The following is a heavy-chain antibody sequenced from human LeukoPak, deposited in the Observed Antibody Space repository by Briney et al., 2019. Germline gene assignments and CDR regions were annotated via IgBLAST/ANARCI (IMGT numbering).Heavy chain of an antibody. D-gene: IGHD3-10*01. CDR1: GYTLTELS. Sequence: GASVKVSCKVSGYTLTELSMHWVRQAPGKGLEWMGGFDPEDGETIYAQKFQGRVTMTEDTSTDTAYMELSSLRSEDTAVYYCATVKVRGVIISAFDIWGQGTTVTVSS. CDR2: FDPEDGET. V-gene: IGHV1-24*01. J-gene: IGHJ3*02. CDR3: ATVKVRGVIISAFDI.